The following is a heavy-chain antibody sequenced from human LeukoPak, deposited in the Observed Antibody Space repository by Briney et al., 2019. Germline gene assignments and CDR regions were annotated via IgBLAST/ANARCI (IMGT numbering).Heavy chain of an antibody. CDR1: GFTFSSYA. V-gene: IGHV3-30-3*01. D-gene: IGHD5-12*01. CDR3: ARDVPESGYDGEGFFDY. CDR2: ISYDGSNK. J-gene: IGHJ4*02. Sequence: GGSLRLSCAASGFTFSSYAMHWVRQAPGKGLEGVAVISYDGSNKYYADSVKGRFTISRDNSKNTLYLQMNSLRAEDTAVYYCARDVPESGYDGEGFFDYWGQGTLVTVSS.